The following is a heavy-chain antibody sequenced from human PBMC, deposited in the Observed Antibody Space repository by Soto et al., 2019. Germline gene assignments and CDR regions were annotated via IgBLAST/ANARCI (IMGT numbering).Heavy chain of an antibody. Sequence: GESLKISCEGLGFSLNTYWIAWVRQKPGKGLEWMGAIFPGDSDTRYSPSFQGQVNISADRSISTAYLHWNSLKVSDTAIYYCARQGLPHRGSGYYDAMDVWGRGTTVTVSS. CDR1: GFSLNTYW. D-gene: IGHD2-21*01. CDR2: IFPGDSDT. V-gene: IGHV5-51*01. J-gene: IGHJ6*02. CDR3: ARQGLPHRGSGYYDAMDV.